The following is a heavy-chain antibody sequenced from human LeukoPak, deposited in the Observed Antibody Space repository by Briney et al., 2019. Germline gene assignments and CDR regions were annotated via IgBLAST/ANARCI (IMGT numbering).Heavy chain of an antibody. V-gene: IGHV3-23*01. CDR2: ISGSGGST. D-gene: IGHD2-8*01. CDR3: AKASLYCTNGVCYSWAFDI. CDR1: GFTFSSYA. J-gene: IGHJ3*02. Sequence: GGSLRLSCAASGFTFSSYAMSWVRQAPGKGLEWVSAISGSGGSTYYADSVKGRFTISRDNSKNTLYLQMNSLRAEDTAVYYCAKASLYCTNGVCYSWAFDIWGQGTTVTVSS.